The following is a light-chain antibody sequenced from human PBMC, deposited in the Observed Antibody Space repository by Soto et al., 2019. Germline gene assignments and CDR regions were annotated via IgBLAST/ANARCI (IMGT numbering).Light chain of an antibody. CDR3: QTWGTGPWV. J-gene: IGLJ3*02. V-gene: IGLV4-69*01. Sequence: QAVLTQSPSASASLGASVKLTCTLSSGHSSYAIAWHQQQPEKGPRYLMKLNSDGSHSKGDGIPDRFSGSSSGAERYLTISSLQSEDAADYYCQTWGTGPWVFGGGTKVTVL. CDR1: SGHSSYA. CDR2: LNSDGSH.